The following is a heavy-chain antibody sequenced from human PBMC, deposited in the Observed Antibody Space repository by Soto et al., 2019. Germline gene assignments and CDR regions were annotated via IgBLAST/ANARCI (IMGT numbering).Heavy chain of an antibody. CDR2: IYYSGST. D-gene: IGHD3-22*01. Sequence: PSETLSLTCTVSGGSISSGDYYWSWIRQPPGKGLEWIGYIYYSGSTYYNPSLKSRVTISVDTSENQFSLKLSSVTAADTAVYYCARLYYYDSSGYYPYYFDYWGQGTLVTVSS. CDR1: GGSISSGDYY. V-gene: IGHV4-30-4*01. CDR3: ARLYYYDSSGYYPYYFDY. J-gene: IGHJ4*02.